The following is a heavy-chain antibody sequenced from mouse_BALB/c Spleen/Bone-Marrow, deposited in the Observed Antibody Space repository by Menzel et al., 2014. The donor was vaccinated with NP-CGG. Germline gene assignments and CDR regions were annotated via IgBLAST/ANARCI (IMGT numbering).Heavy chain of an antibody. CDR2: IYYSCTI. V-gene: IGHV3-5*02. J-gene: IGHJ2*01. D-gene: IGHD3-3*01. Sequence: EVKLVESGPGLVKPSQAVSLTCTVTGISITTGNYRWSWIRQFPGNKLEWIGYIYYSCTITYNPSLTSRTTITRDTSKNQFFLEMNSLTAEDTATYYCARDGGDVDFDYWGQGTTLTVSS. CDR3: ARDGGDVDFDY. CDR1: GISITTGNYR.